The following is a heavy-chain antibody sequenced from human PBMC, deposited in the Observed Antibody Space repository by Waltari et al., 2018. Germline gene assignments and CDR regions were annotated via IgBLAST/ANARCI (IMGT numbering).Heavy chain of an antibody. J-gene: IGHJ5*02. D-gene: IGHD1-7*01. Sequence: QLQLQESGAGLVKPSETLSLTCTVSGGSIISSSYYWGWIRQPPGKGLEWIGSIYYSGSTYYNPSLKSRVTISVDTSKNQFSLKLSSVTAADTAVYYCARDLGGTTRWFDPWGQGTLVTVSS. CDR1: GGSIISSSYY. V-gene: IGHV4-39*07. CDR2: IYYSGST. CDR3: ARDLGGTTRWFDP.